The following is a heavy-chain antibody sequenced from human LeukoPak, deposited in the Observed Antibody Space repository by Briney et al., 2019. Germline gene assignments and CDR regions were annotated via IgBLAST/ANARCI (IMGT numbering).Heavy chain of an antibody. J-gene: IGHJ4*02. CDR3: ARRGYSSGWYVWLDY. Sequence: PSETLSLTCTVSGGSVSSYYWSWIRQPPGEGLEWIGYIYYSGSTNYNPSLKSRVTISVDTSKNQFSLKLSSVTAADTAVYYCARRGYSSGWYVWLDYWGQGTLVTVSS. CDR2: IYYSGST. D-gene: IGHD6-19*01. CDR1: GGSVSSYY. V-gene: IGHV4-59*02.